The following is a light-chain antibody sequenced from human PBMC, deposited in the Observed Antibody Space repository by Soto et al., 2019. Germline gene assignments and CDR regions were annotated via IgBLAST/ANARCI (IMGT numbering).Light chain of an antibody. CDR3: QENSKIAGM. Sequence: DIEVTQSPASLSASVGDRVTITCRANQTINYYLNWYQKKPGKAPRLLIYAATSLQSGVPSRFSGSGSGTDFPLTIFALQPEDFATYDCQENSKIAGMFCQGTKVEVK. CDR2: AAT. CDR1: QTINYY. V-gene: IGKV1-39*01. J-gene: IGKJ1*01.